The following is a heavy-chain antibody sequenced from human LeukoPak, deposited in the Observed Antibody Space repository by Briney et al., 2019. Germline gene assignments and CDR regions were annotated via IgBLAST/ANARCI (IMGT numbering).Heavy chain of an antibody. Sequence: GGSLRLSCAASGFSVGINYMSWVRQAPGKGLEWVSIIYTGGTTHYAESVMGRFTISRDDSHNTVHLHMSGLTAEDPAVYYCASDARFQSFDYWGQGTLVAVSS. CDR2: IYTGGTT. CDR1: GFSVGINY. J-gene: IGHJ4*02. CDR3: ASDARFQSFDY. V-gene: IGHV3-53*01.